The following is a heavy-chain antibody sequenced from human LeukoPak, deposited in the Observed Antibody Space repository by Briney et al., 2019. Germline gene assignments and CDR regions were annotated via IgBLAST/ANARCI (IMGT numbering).Heavy chain of an antibody. CDR3: AREDSSGYTYDAFDI. D-gene: IGHD3-22*01. V-gene: IGHV1-2*02. Sequence: GASVKVSCKASGYTFTGYYMHWVRQAPGQGLEWMGWINPNSGGTNYAQKFQGRVTMTRDTSISTAYMELSRLRSDDTAVYYCAREDSSGYTYDAFDIWGQGTMVTVSS. J-gene: IGHJ3*02. CDR1: GYTFTGYY. CDR2: INPNSGGT.